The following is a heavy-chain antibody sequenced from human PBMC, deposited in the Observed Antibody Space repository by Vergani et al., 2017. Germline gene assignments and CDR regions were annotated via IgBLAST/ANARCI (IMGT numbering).Heavy chain of an antibody. V-gene: IGHV3-30-3*01. Sequence: QVQLVESGGGVVQPGRSLRLSCAASVVTFSSYSMYWFCQAPGKGLEWVAVISYDGSNKYYADSVKGRFTISRDNSKNTLYLQMNSLRAEDTAVYYCAKELVDWYFDLWGRGTLVTVSS. CDR1: VVTFSSYS. J-gene: IGHJ2*01. CDR3: AKELVDWYFDL. CDR2: ISYDGSNK.